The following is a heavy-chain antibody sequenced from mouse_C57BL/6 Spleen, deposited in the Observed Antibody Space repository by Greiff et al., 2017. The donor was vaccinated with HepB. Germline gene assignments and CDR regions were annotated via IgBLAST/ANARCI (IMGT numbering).Heavy chain of an antibody. Sequence: VQLQQPGAELVKPGASVKLSCKASGYTFTSYWMQWVKQRPGQGLEWIGEIDPSDSYTNYNQKFKGKATLTVDTSSSTAYMQLSSLTSEDSAVYYCARWDYYGNGWFDVWGTGTTVTVSS. CDR3: ARWDYYGNGWFDV. J-gene: IGHJ1*03. CDR1: GYTFTSYW. CDR2: IDPSDSYT. D-gene: IGHD2-1*01. V-gene: IGHV1-50*01.